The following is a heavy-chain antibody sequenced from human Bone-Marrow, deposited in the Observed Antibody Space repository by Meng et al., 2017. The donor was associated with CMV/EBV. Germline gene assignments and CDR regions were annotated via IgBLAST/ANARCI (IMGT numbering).Heavy chain of an antibody. CDR1: GDTFSTLT. V-gene: IGHV1-69*02. Sequence: SVKVSCKAPGDTFSTLTISWVRQAPGQGFEWMGRIIPMVGIPNNAQKFQDRVTITADESTSTAYMELSSLRSDDTAIYYRSKACRTNSCYKRGLAWGQGTLVTVSS. D-gene: IGHD2-2*02. CDR3: SKACRTNSCYKRGLA. CDR2: IIPMVGIP. J-gene: IGHJ4*02.